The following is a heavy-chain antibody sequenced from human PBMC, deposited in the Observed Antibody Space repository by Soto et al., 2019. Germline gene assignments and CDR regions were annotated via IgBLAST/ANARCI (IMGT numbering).Heavy chain of an antibody. J-gene: IGHJ4*02. CDR2: ISAYNGNS. D-gene: IGHD3-22*01. CDR1: GYSFATSG. Sequence: QVKLVQSGAEVKKPGASIKVSCKASGYSFATSGMTWFRQAPGQGFEWVGWISAYNGNSNYDQNRQDRVTMTTDTSTTTAYLELRNLRSDDSAVYYCARARQYYDASGYANWGQGTLVTVSS. CDR3: ARARQYYDASGYAN. V-gene: IGHV1-18*01.